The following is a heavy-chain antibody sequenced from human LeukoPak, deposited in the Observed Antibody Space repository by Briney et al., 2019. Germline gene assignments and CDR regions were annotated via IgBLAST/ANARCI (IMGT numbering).Heavy chain of an antibody. CDR1: GFTFRSYA. J-gene: IGHJ4*02. D-gene: IGHD6-19*01. CDR2: ISSNGGST. Sequence: GGSLRLSCVVSGFTFRSYAIHCVRQAPGKGLEYVSGISSNGGSTYYANSVRDRFTISRDNSKNMLYLQMGSLRAEDMAVYYCARDPSPGIAVAGTGDYFDFWGQGTLVTVSS. V-gene: IGHV3-64*01. CDR3: ARDPSPGIAVAGTGDYFDF.